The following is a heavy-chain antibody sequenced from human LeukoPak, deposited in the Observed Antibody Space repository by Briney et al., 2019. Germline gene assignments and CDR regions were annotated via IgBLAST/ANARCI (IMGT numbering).Heavy chain of an antibody. CDR1: GFTFSSRW. Sequence: AGGSLGFSCAASGFTFSSRWLHWFRQAPGKGLVWVSRINFDGSSTDYADSVKGRFTISRDNAKDTLYLQMDSLRSEDTAVYYCVRNRDWGYFDYWGQGTLVTVSS. J-gene: IGHJ4*02. CDR3: VRNRDWGYFDY. V-gene: IGHV3-74*01. D-gene: IGHD7-27*01. CDR2: INFDGSST.